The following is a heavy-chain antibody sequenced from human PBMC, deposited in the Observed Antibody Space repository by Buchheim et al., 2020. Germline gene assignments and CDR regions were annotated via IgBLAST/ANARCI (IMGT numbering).Heavy chain of an antibody. CDR1: GYTFTKYY. D-gene: IGHD3-10*01. CDR3: ARDPGLGSAVMSDAAFYLDF. V-gene: IGHV1-46*01. J-gene: IGHJ4*02. CDR2: INPGGGST. Sequence: QVQLVQSGAEGKKPGASVKVSCKASGYTFTKYYIHWVRQAPGQGPEWMGIINPGGGSTTYAQKFQGRFSMTRDTSTSTVYLEVTSLRSEDTAVYYCARDPGLGSAVMSDAAFYLDFWGQGTL.